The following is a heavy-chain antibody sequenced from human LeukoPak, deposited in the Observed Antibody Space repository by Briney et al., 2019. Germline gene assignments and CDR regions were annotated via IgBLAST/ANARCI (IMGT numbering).Heavy chain of an antibody. V-gene: IGHV3-9*01. CDR2: ISWNSGSI. Sequence: PGRSLRLSCAASGFTFDDYAMHWVRQAPGKGLKWVSGISWNSGSIGYADSVKGRFTISRDNAKNSLYLQMNSLRAEDTALYYCAKDLVLSGYDLTFDYWGQGTLVTVSS. CDR3: AKDLVLSGYDLTFDY. CDR1: GFTFDDYA. J-gene: IGHJ4*02. D-gene: IGHD5-12*01.